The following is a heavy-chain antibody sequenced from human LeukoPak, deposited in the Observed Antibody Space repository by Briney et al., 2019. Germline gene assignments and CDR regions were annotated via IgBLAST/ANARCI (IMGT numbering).Heavy chain of an antibody. V-gene: IGHV1-2*02. J-gene: IGHJ5*02. D-gene: IGHD2-2*01. Sequence: ASVTVSCKASGYTFTGFYMHWVRQAPGQGLEWMGWINPNSGGTNLAQKFQGRVTMTRDTSISTAYMDLSRLRSDDTAVYYCARGVVVPATSAERRWFDPWGQGTLVTVSS. CDR3: ARGVVVPATSAERRWFDP. CDR1: GYTFTGFY. CDR2: INPNSGGT.